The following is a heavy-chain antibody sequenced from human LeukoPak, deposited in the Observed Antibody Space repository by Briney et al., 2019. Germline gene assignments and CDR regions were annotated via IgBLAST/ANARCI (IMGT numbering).Heavy chain of an antibody. J-gene: IGHJ4*02. D-gene: IGHD6-19*01. CDR1: GYTFITYR. V-gene: IGHV5-51*01. CDR3: ARRVVAGDYFFDY. Sequence: GESLKISCKASGYTFITYRIAWVRQVPGKGLEWMGIIYLGDSDARYSPSFQGQVTISVDKSIDTAYLQWSSLKASDTAMYYCARRVVAGDYFFDYWGQGTLVTVSS. CDR2: IYLGDSDA.